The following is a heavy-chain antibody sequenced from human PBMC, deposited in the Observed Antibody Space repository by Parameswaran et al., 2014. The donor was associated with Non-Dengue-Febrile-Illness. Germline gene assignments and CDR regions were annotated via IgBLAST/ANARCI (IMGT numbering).Heavy chain of an antibody. J-gene: IGHJ4*02. Sequence: GSLRLSCTVSGGSISSYYWSWIRQPPGKGLEWIGYIYYSGSTNYNPSLKSRVTISVDTSKNQFSLKLSSVTAADTAVYYCARFRSPGFDWLLSPYFDYWGQGTLVTVSS. CDR1: GGSISSYY. V-gene: IGHV4-59*08. CDR2: IYYSGST. CDR3: ARFRSPGFDWLLSPYFDY. D-gene: IGHD3-9*01.